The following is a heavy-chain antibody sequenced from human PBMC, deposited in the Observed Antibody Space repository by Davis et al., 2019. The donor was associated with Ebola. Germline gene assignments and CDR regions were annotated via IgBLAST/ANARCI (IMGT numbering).Heavy chain of an antibody. CDR2: ISYDGSKT. D-gene: IGHD4-17*01. CDR3: LQGGDYLPFGY. Sequence: PGGSLRLSCAVSGFTFSSCGMHWVRQAPGKGLEWVAVISYDGSKTYYADSVKGRFTISRDNAKNSLYLQMNSLRAEDTAVYYCLQGGDYLPFGYWGQGTLVTVSS. CDR1: GFTFSSCG. V-gene: IGHV3-30*03. J-gene: IGHJ4*02.